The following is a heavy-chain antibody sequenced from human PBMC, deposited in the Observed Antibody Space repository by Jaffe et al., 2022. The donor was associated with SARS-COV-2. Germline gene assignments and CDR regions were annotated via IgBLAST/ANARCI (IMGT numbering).Heavy chain of an antibody. D-gene: IGHD5-18*01. CDR2: IYYSGST. CDR1: GGSVSNGSYY. CDR3: ACNTALKQRARASDYYYYAMDV. V-gene: IGHV4-61*01. Sequence: QVQLQESGPGLVEPSETLSLTCTVSGGSVSNGSYYWSWIRQPPGKGLEWIGYIYYSGSTSYNPSLKSRVTISVDTSKNQFSLKLSSVTAADTAVYYCACNTALKQRARASDYYYYAMDVWGQGTTVTVSS. J-gene: IGHJ6*02.